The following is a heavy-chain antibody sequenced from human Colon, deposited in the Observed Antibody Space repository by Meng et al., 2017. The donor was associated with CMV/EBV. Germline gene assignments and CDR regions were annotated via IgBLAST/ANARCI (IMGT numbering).Heavy chain of an antibody. J-gene: IGHJ3*02. CDR3: ARLLVGALDTHAFDM. D-gene: IGHD2-8*02. Sequence: GGSLRLSCTASGLTFDGYAMSWVRQAPGKGLEWVSVIYGSGRSSSSADSVKGRFSISRDNSKNTLYLQMSSLRAEDTAVYYCARLLVGALDTHAFDMWGRGTMVTVSS. CDR2: IYGSGRSS. CDR1: GLTFDGYA. V-gene: IGHV3-23*03.